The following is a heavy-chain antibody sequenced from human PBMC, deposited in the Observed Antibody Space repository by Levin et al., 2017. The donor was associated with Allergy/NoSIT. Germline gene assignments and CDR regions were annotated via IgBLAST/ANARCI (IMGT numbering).Heavy chain of an antibody. CDR2: INYRGVT. Sequence: SQTLSLTCSVSGGSVSSGTYYWSWIRRPPGKGLEWIGYINYRGVTKYNPSLKSRDTISVDTSKNEFSLKVTSVTAADTAVYYCARNRIIVSGGNDYYYGMDVWGQGTTVTVSS. CDR3: ARNRIIVSGGNDYYYGMDV. D-gene: IGHD5/OR15-5a*01. J-gene: IGHJ6*02. CDR1: GGSVSSGTYY. V-gene: IGHV4-61*01.